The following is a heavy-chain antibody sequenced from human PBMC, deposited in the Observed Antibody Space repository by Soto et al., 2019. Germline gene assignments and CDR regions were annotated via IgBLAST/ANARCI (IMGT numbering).Heavy chain of an antibody. V-gene: IGHV4-59*01. CDR3: ARVPGVWSAGVHFDY. J-gene: IGHJ4*02. Sequence: SSETLSLTCTVSGGSISSYYWSWIRQPPGKGLEWIGYIYYSGSTNYNPSLKSRVTISVDTSKNQFSLKLSSVTAADTAVYYCARVPGVWSAGVHFDYWGQGTLVTVSS. CDR1: GGSISSYY. CDR2: IYYSGST. D-gene: IGHD3-3*01.